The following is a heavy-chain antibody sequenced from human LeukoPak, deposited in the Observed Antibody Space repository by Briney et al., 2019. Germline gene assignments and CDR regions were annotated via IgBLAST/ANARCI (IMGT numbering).Heavy chain of an antibody. J-gene: IGHJ4*02. CDR3: ARAGGYYGYFDY. CDR2: IYYSGST. D-gene: IGHD3-3*01. CDR1: GGSISSYY. Sequence: SETLSLTCTVSGGSISSYYWSWIRQPPGKGLEWIGYIYYSGSTNYNPSLKSRVTISVDTSKNQFSRKLSSVTAADTAVYYCARAGGYYGYFDYWGQGPLVTVS. V-gene: IGHV4-59*01.